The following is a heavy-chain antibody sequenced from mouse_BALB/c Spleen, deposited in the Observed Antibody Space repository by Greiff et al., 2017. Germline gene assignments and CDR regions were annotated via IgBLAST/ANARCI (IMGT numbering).Heavy chain of an antibody. CDR1: GFSLTSYD. D-gene: IGHD1-1*01. J-gene: IGHJ4*01. V-gene: IGHV2-9-2*01. Sequence: VMLVESGPGLVAPSQSLSITCTVSGFSLTSYDISWIRQPPGKGLEWLGVIWAGGSTNYNSAIMSRLSISKDNSKSQVFLKMNSLQTDDTAMYYCAIYYYGSSYAMDYWGQGTSVTVSS. CDR3: AIYYYGSSYAMDY. CDR2: IWAGGST.